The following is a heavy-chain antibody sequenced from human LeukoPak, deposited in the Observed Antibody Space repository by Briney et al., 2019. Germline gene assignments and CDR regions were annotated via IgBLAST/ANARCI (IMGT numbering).Heavy chain of an antibody. V-gene: IGHV4-34*01. CDR2: INHSGST. J-gene: IGHJ4*02. Sequence: SETLSLTCAVYGGSFSGYYWSWIRQPPGKGLEWIGEINHSGSTNYNPSLKSRVTISVDTSKNQFSLKLSSVTAADTAVYYCARRRVRGSPPANWGQGTLVTVSS. D-gene: IGHD3-10*01. CDR3: ARRRVRGSPPAN. CDR1: GGSFSGYY.